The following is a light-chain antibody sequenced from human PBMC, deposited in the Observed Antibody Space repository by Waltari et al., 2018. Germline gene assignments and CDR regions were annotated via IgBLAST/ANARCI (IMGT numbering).Light chain of an antibody. CDR3: YQYSNWPPYS. V-gene: IGKV3-15*01. Sequence: TQSPATRSVSQGERVTLSCRASQSVYRYLAWYQQKPGQAPRLLIYGASTRSSGIPDRFSGSGSGTEFTLNISSLQSEDFAVYYCYQYSNWPPYSFGQGTMLEIK. CDR1: QSVYRY. J-gene: IGKJ2*03. CDR2: GAS.